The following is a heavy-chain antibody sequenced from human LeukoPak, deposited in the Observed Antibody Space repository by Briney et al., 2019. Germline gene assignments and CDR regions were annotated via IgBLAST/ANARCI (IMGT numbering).Heavy chain of an antibody. V-gene: IGHV4-34*01. CDR1: GGSFSGYY. J-gene: IGHJ4*02. Sequence: SEILSLTCAVYGGSFSGYYWSWIRQPPGKGLEWIGEINHSGSTNYNPSLKSRVTISVDTSKNQFSLKPSSVTAADTAVYSCARGRSRRLAVERNPFDYWGQGTLVTVSS. CDR2: INHSGST. D-gene: IGHD4-23*01. CDR3: ARGRSRRLAVERNPFDY.